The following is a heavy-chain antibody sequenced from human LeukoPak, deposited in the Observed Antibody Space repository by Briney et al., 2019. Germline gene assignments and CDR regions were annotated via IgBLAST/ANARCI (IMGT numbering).Heavy chain of an antibody. CDR2: IKQDGSEK. Sequence: GGSLRLSCAASGFTFSNYWMTWVRQAPGKGLEWVANIKQDGSEKYYVDSVRGRFTISRDNAKNSLDLQMNSLRAEDTAVYYCARYSGSYHGFDYWGRGTLVTVSS. CDR1: GFTFSNYW. CDR3: ARYSGSYHGFDY. J-gene: IGHJ4*02. D-gene: IGHD1-26*01. V-gene: IGHV3-7*04.